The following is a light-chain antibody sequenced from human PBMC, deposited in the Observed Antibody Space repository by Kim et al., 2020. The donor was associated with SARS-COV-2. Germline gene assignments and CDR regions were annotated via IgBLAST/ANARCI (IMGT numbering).Light chain of an antibody. CDR1: QSISKY. Sequence: ASVGDRVTITCRASQSISKYLNWYQQKPGRAPKVLIYAASSLQRGVPSRFSGSGSGTDFTLTISSLQPEDFATYYCQQSYSTPPYTFGQGTKLEIK. CDR3: QQSYSTPPYT. V-gene: IGKV1-39*01. CDR2: AAS. J-gene: IGKJ2*01.